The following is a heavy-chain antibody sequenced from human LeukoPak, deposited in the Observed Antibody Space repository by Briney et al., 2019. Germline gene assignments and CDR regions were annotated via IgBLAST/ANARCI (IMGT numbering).Heavy chain of an antibody. CDR1: GFTFDDYA. CDR2: ISWNSGSI. Sequence: GGSLRLSCAASGFTFDDYAMHWARQAPGKGLEWVSGISWNSGSIGYADSVKGRFTISRDNAKNTLYLQMNSLRAEDTAVYYCARGATYAYYQDYWGQGTLVTVSS. V-gene: IGHV3-9*01. CDR3: ARGATYAYYQDY. D-gene: IGHD1-26*01. J-gene: IGHJ4*02.